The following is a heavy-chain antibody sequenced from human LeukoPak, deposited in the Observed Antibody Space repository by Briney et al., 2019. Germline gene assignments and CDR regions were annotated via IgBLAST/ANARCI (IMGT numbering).Heavy chain of an antibody. CDR1: GFTFSSYS. J-gene: IGHJ4*02. CDR3: ARDGEFDY. CDR2: ISSGTITM. Sequence: RGALRLSCAASGFTFSSYSMNWVRQAPGKGLEWISYISSGTITMYYADSVKGRFTISRDNAKNSLYLQMNGRKADDTAVYYCARDGEFDYWGQGTLVTVSS. V-gene: IGHV3-48*01.